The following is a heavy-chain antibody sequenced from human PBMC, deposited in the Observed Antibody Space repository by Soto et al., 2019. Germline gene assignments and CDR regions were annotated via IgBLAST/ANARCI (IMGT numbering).Heavy chain of an antibody. V-gene: IGHV1-18*01. J-gene: IGHJ4*02. CDR2: ISAYNGNT. Sequence: QVQLVQSGAEVKKPGASVKVSCKASGYTFTSYGISWVRQAPGQGLEWMGWISAYNGNTKYAQKFQGRVTMTTDTSTSTAHMEVRSLRSDDTAVYYCARDAAAGLNDYWRQGTLVTVSS. D-gene: IGHD6-13*01. CDR3: ARDAAAGLNDY. CDR1: GYTFTSYG.